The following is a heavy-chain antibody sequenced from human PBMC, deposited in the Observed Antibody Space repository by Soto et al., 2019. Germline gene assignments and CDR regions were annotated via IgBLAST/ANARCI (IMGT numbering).Heavy chain of an antibody. CDR3: ARLRVTVAGFVDY. CDR1: GGSIGSPTHY. J-gene: IGHJ4*02. Sequence: PSETLSLTCTVSGGSIGSPTHYWGWIRQPSGKGLEWIGTIYYSGTTYYYPSLQSRVSMSVDTSKNQFSLRLASVTAADTALYYCARLRVTVAGFVDYWGQGTLV. CDR2: IYYSGTT. D-gene: IGHD6-19*01. V-gene: IGHV4-39*01.